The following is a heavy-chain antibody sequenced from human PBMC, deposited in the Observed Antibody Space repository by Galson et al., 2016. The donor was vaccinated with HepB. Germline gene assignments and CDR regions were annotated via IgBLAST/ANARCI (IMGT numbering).Heavy chain of an antibody. V-gene: IGHV1-46*01. CDR1: GYTFTSYY. D-gene: IGHD3-3*02. CDR3: ARDRDAFMASYYYYGMDV. CDR2: INPRGGGT. J-gene: IGHJ6*04. Sequence: SVKVSCKASGYTFTSYYVNWVRQAPGQGLEWMGAINPRGGGTTDAQKFQGRVTLIRDTSTSTTYMELSSLRSEDTAVYFCARDRDAFMASYYYYGMDVWGTGTTVTVSS.